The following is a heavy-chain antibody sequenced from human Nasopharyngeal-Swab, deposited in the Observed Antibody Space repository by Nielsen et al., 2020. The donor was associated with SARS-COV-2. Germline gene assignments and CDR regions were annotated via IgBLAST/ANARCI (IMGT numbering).Heavy chain of an antibody. J-gene: IGHJ6*02. D-gene: IGHD4-11*01. CDR1: GGSISSYY. Sequence: SETLSLTCTVSGGSISSYYWSWIRQPPGKELEWIGYIYYSGSTNYNPSLKSRVTISVDTSKNQFSLKLSSVTAADTAVYYCARDTTVTSYYYYGMDVWGQGTTVTVSS. CDR3: ARDTTVTSYYYYGMDV. V-gene: IGHV4-59*01. CDR2: IYYSGST.